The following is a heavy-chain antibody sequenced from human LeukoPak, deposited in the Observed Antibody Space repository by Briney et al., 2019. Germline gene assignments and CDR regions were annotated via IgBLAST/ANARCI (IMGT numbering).Heavy chain of an antibody. V-gene: IGHV4-61*02. CDR2: IYTSGST. Sequence: SQTLSLTCTVSGGSISSGSYYWSWIRQPAGKGLEWIGRIYTSGSTNYNPSLKSRVTISVDTSKNQFSLRLSSVTAADTAVYYCARDSSSYSNAFDIWGQGTMVTVSS. CDR1: GGSISSGSYY. J-gene: IGHJ3*02. D-gene: IGHD6-13*01. CDR3: ARDSSSYSNAFDI.